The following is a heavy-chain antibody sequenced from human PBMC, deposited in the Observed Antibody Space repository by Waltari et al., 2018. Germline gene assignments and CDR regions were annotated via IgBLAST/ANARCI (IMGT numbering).Heavy chain of an antibody. CDR3: AREVVLDF. V-gene: IGHV1-2*06. J-gene: IGHJ4*02. Sequence: QVQLVQSGAEVKKPGASVTVACQASGSSFPAYSMHWVRQAPGQGLEWVGRINPNSGVKDYAQKFQGRVSMTRDTSISTAYMELNRLTSDDTAVYYCAREVVLDFWGQGTLVTVSS. D-gene: IGHD2-15*01. CDR1: GSSFPAYS. CDR2: INPNSGVK.